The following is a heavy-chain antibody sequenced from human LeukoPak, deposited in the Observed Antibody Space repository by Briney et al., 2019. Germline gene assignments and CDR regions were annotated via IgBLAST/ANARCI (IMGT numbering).Heavy chain of an antibody. CDR2: NYTGDSDS. D-gene: IGHD3-3*01. J-gene: IGHJ5*02. CDR3: ARHAPSDDLWICYYTIQYRAAGFDP. CDR1: GYSITSYW. Sequence: GASLMISCEGSGYSITSYWIGWVRQMPGKGQGRMGINYTGDSDSRSCPSLQRQSTIRANKSLSTAYLHWSSLEASDTAMYFCARHAPSDDLWICYYTIQYRAAGFDPWGQGTLVTVSS. V-gene: IGHV5-51*01.